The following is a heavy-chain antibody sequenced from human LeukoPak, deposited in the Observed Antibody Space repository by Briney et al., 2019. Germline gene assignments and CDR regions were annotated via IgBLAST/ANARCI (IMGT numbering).Heavy chain of an antibody. CDR3: ARAVTYYYDSSGDYHDAFDI. Sequence: SETLSPTCTVSGGSVSSGSYYWSWIRQPPGKGLECIGYTYYSGSTNYNPSLKSRVTISVDMSKNQFSLKLSSVTAADTAVYYCARAVTYYYDSSGDYHDAFDIWGQGTMVTVSS. V-gene: IGHV4-61*01. J-gene: IGHJ3*02. CDR1: GGSVSSGSYY. D-gene: IGHD3-22*01. CDR2: TYYSGST.